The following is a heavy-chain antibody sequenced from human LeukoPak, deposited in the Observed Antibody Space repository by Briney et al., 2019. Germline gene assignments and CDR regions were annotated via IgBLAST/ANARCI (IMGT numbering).Heavy chain of an antibody. Sequence: ASVKVSCKASGYTSTSHHINWLRQAAGQGLEWMGWMNPGSGNTVSAQKFQGRVTMTWDTSISTAYMELSSLRSEDTAVYYCARGRPTNLGGIYWGQGTLVTVSS. J-gene: IGHJ4*02. V-gene: IGHV1-8*01. CDR2: MNPGSGNT. CDR1: GYTSTSHH. D-gene: IGHD7-27*01. CDR3: ARGRPTNLGGIY.